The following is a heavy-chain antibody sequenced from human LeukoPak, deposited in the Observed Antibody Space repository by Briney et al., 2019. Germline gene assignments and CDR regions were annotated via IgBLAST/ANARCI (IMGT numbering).Heavy chain of an antibody. J-gene: IGHJ6*04. CDR3: ARGPTSATITMIVVGMDV. Sequence: SETLSLTCTVSDGSISRTSYYWGWIRQSPGKGLEWIGSIYYTGSAYYNPSLKSRVTISVDTSKNQFSLKLSSVTAADTAVYYCARGPTSATITMIVVGMDVWGKGTTVTVSS. CDR1: DGSISRTSYY. CDR2: IYYTGSA. D-gene: IGHD3-22*01. V-gene: IGHV4-39*07.